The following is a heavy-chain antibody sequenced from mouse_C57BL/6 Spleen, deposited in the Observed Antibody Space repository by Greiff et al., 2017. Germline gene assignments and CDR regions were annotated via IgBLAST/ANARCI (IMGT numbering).Heavy chain of an antibody. J-gene: IGHJ2*01. CDR3: ARNGGYGNYDYFDY. CDR1: GYSFTDYN. CDR2: INPNYGTT. Sequence: EVQLQESGPELVKPGASVKISCKASGYSFTDYNMNWVKQSNGKSLEWIGVINPNYGTTSYNQKFKGKATLTVDQSSSTAYMQLNSLTSEDSAVYYCARNGGYGNYDYFDYWGQGTTLTVSS. V-gene: IGHV1-39*01. D-gene: IGHD2-1*01.